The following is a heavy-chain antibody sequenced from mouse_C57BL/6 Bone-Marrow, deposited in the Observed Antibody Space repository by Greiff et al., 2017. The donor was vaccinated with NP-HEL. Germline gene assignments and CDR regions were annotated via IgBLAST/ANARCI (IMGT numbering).Heavy chain of an antibody. Sequence: EVMLVESGGGLVKPGGSLKLSCAASGFTFSDYGMHWVRQAPEKGLEWVAYISSGSSTIYYADKVKGRFTISRDNAKNTLFLQMTSLRSEEAAMYYCARPNYYGSSYWYFDVWGTGTTVTVSS. CDR1: GFTFSDYG. D-gene: IGHD1-1*01. CDR2: ISSGSSTI. V-gene: IGHV5-17*01. CDR3: ARPNYYGSSYWYFDV. J-gene: IGHJ1*03.